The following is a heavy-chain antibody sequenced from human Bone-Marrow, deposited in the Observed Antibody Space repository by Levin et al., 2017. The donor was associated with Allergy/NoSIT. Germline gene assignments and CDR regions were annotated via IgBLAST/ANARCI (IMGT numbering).Heavy chain of an antibody. CDR3: SRKTDSSPPGDY. CDR1: EFTVSNHY. D-gene: IGHD6-13*01. V-gene: IGHV3-53*01. CDR2: IYSSGVT. Sequence: GESLKISCIVSEFTVSNHYMSWVRQAPGKGLEWVSTIYSSGVTNYADSVKGRFIISRDKSKNTLYLQMNRLRDEDTAVYYCSRKTDSSPPGDYWGQGTLVTVSS. J-gene: IGHJ4*02.